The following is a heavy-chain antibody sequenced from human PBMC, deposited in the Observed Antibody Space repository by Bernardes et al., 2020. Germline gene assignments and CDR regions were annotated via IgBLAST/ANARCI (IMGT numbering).Heavy chain of an antibody. CDR2: VSPKRGAP. J-gene: IGHJ4*02. Sequence: ASVKVSCTASGYTFSDYYTHWLRPAPGRGLEWMGWVSPKRGAPNHAQKFQGRVTMTRDTSISTDYMELSRLRSYDTAVDYCARTFYYDRGGDSLFDYWGQGTAVTVSS. D-gene: IGHD2-21*02. CDR1: GYTFSDYY. V-gene: IGHV1-2*02. CDR3: ARTFYYDRGGDSLFDY.